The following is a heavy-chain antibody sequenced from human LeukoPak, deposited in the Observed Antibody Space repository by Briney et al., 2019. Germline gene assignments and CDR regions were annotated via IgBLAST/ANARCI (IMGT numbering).Heavy chain of an antibody. CDR2: INHSGST. V-gene: IGHV4-34*01. J-gene: IGHJ4*02. D-gene: IGHD3-22*01. CDR3: ARGQGYYDSSGSKGHYFGY. CDR1: GGSFSGYY. Sequence: SETLSLTCAVYGGSFSGYYWSWIRQPPGKGLEWIGEINHSGSTNYNPSLKSRVTISVDTSKNQFSLKLSSVTAADTAVYYCARGQGYYDSSGSKGHYFGYWGQGTLVTVSS.